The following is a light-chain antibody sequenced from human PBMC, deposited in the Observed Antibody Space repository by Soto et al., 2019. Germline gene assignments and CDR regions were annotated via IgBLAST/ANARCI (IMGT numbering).Light chain of an antibody. J-gene: IGKJ5*01. V-gene: IGKV1-33*01. CDR1: QDVSNY. CDR2: DAS. CDR3: QQYSNLIT. Sequence: DIQMNKSPSSLSASVGDRVTITCQASQDVSNYLNWYQQKLGKAPKLLIYDASNLETGVPSRFSGSGSGTYFSFTISSLQPEDFATYYCQQYSNLITFGQGTRLEIK.